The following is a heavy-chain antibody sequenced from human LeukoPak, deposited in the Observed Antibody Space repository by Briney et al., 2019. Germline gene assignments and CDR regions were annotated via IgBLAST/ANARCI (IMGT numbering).Heavy chain of an antibody. CDR1: GGSISSGGYY. CDR2: IYYSGST. D-gene: IGHD3-10*01. CDR3: ARLWFGEKDY. Sequence: PSETLSLTCTVSGGSISSGGYYWSWIRQHPGKGLEWIGYIYYSGSTYYNPSLKSRVTISVDTSKNQFSLKLSSVTAADTAVYYCARLWFGEKDYWGQGTLITVSS. V-gene: IGHV4-31*03. J-gene: IGHJ4*02.